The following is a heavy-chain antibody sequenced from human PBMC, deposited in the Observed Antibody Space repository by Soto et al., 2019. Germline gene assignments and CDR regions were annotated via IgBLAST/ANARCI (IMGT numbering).Heavy chain of an antibody. CDR3: ARESEDLTSNFDW. CDR2: ISNDTSYI. Sequence: PGGSLRLSCAASGFTFTRYSMNWVRQAPGKGLEWVSSISNDTSYIYYADSMKGRFTISRGNAKNSLYLEMNSLSAEDTAVYHCARESEDLTSNFDWWGQRTLIAVSS. V-gene: IGHV3-21*01. J-gene: IGHJ4*02. CDR1: GFTFTRYS.